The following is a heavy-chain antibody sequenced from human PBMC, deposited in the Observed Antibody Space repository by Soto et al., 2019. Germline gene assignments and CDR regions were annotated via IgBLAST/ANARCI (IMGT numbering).Heavy chain of an antibody. CDR2: MSSSGSTI. CDR1: GFTFSSYD. Sequence: EVQLVESEGGLVQPGGSLRLSCAASGFTFSSYDMNWVRQAPGKGLECVSYMSSSGSTIYYADSVKGRFTVSRDNAKSSLYLQMNSLRAEDTAVYYCAAIVVVPAAPMDAWGQGTTVTVSS. CDR3: AAIVVVPAAPMDA. V-gene: IGHV3-48*03. J-gene: IGHJ6*02. D-gene: IGHD2-2*01.